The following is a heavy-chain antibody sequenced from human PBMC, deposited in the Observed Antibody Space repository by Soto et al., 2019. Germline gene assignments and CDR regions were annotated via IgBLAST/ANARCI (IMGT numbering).Heavy chain of an antibody. V-gene: IGHV5-10-1*01. D-gene: IGHD3-10*01. CDR1: GYSFTGYW. CDR2: IDPSDSYT. CDR3: ATDVVLLWFGENDY. Sequence: GESLTISCTCSGYSFTGYWISWVRQMPGKGLEWMGRIDPSDSYTNYSPSFQGHVTISADKSISTAYLQWSSLKASDTAMYYCATDVVLLWFGENDYWGQGTLVTVSS. J-gene: IGHJ4*02.